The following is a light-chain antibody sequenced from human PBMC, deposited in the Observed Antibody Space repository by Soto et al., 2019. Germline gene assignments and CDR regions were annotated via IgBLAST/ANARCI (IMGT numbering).Light chain of an antibody. Sequence: EIVLTQSPATLSLSPGERATLSCRASQSVSSYLAWYQQKPGQAPRLLIYDASNRATGIPARFSGSGPGTDFTLTISSLEPEDFAVYYCQQRFTFGQGTRLEIK. CDR3: QQRFT. V-gene: IGKV3D-11*02. CDR2: DAS. CDR1: QSVSSY. J-gene: IGKJ5*01.